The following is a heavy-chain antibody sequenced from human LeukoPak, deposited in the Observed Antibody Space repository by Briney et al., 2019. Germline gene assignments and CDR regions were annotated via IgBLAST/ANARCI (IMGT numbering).Heavy chain of an antibody. J-gene: IGHJ4*02. D-gene: IGHD3-22*01. CDR3: ARRSSESFDF. V-gene: IGHV4-59*08. Sequence: SATLSLTCTVSGGSISSYYWAWIRRPPGKGLEWIGYIYYNGRATYNPSLKSRVTISVDTTKNQFSLKLSSVTAADTAVYYCARRSSESFDFWGQGTLVTVSS. CDR1: GGSISSYY. CDR2: IYYNGRA.